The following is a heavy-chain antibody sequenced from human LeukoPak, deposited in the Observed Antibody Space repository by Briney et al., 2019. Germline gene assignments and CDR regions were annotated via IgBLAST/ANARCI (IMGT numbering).Heavy chain of an antibody. Sequence: SETMYLTCTVSGGSIRSYYRSWIRLPPSQGLKWNGYIYYSGSTNYNPSLKSRVTISVDTSKNQFSLKLSSVTAADTAVYYCARCSYYSADYFDYWGQGTLVTVSS. CDR2: IYYSGST. V-gene: IGHV4-59*01. D-gene: IGHD3-22*01. CDR1: GGSIRSYY. J-gene: IGHJ4*02. CDR3: ARCSYYSADYFDY.